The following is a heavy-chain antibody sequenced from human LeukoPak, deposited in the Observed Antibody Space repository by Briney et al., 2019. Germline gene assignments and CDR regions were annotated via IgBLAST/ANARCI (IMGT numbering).Heavy chain of an antibody. Sequence: ASVKVSCKASGYTFTGYYMHWVRQAPGQGLEWMGWINPNSGNTNYAQKFQERVTITRDMSTSTAYMELSSLRSEDTAVYYCAAGVDTAMEWGQGALVTVSS. V-gene: IGHV1-2*02. CDR3: AAGVDTAME. CDR2: INPNSGNT. J-gene: IGHJ4*02. D-gene: IGHD5-18*01. CDR1: GYTFTGYY.